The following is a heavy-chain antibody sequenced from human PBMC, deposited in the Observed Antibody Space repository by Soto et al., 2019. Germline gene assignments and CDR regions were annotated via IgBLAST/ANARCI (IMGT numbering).Heavy chain of an antibody. CDR3: TTDSGSYSRSNWFDP. CDR2: ISYDGSNK. Sequence: GGSLRLSCAASGFTFSSYAMHWVRQAPGKGLEWVAVISYDGSNKYYADSVKGRFTISRDNSKNTLYLQMNSLKTEDTAVYYCTTDSGSYSRSNWFDPWGQGTLVTVSS. J-gene: IGHJ5*02. V-gene: IGHV3-30-3*01. CDR1: GFTFSSYA. D-gene: IGHD1-26*01.